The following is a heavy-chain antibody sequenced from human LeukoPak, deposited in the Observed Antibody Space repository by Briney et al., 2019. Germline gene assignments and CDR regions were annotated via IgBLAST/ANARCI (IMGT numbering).Heavy chain of an antibody. CDR3: ARAPYYDFWSGYLFDY. Sequence: ASVKVSCKASGYTFTGYYMHWVRQAPGQGLEWMGWINPNSGGTNYAQKFQGRVTMTRGTSISTAYMELSRLRSDDTAVYYCARAPYYDFWSGYLFDYWGQGTLVTVSS. V-gene: IGHV1-2*02. CDR1: GYTFTGYY. J-gene: IGHJ4*02. CDR2: INPNSGGT. D-gene: IGHD3-3*01.